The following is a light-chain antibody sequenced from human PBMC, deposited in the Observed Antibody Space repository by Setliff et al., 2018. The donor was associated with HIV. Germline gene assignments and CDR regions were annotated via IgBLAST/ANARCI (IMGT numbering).Light chain of an antibody. J-gene: IGLJ1*01. V-gene: IGLV2-11*01. Sequence: QSALTQPRSVSGSPGQSVTFSCTGSSSDVGAYNYVSWYQQHPGKAPKLMIYDVTKRPSGVPDRFSGSKSGNTASLTISGLQAEDEADYYCCSYAGSYTYIFGRGTKGTVL. CDR3: CSYAGSYTYI. CDR2: DVT. CDR1: SSDVGAYNY.